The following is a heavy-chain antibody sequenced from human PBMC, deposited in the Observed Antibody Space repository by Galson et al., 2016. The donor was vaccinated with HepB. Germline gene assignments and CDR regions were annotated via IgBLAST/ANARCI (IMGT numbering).Heavy chain of an antibody. Sequence: QSGAEVKKSGESLKISCQASGFDFTVYWIGWVRQMPGKGLEWMGIIHPGDSRTTYSPSFQGQVTISADKSTNTAYLQWISLKSSDTAIYYCARGFCLGRSCYSNFQLWGQGTLVTASS. CDR1: GFDFTVYW. V-gene: IGHV5-51*01. CDR2: IHPGDSRT. J-gene: IGHJ1*01. CDR3: ARGFCLGRSCYSNFQL. D-gene: IGHD2-15*01.